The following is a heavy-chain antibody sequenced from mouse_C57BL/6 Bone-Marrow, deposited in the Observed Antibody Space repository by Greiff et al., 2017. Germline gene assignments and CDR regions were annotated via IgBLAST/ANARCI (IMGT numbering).Heavy chain of an antibody. D-gene: IGHD1-1*01. Sequence: QVQLKQSGAELARPGASVKLSCKASGYTFTSYGISWVKQRTGQGLEWIGEIYPRSGNTYYNEKFKGKATLTADKSSSTAYMELRSLTSEDSAVYFCARGARGSSPRYWYFDVWGTGTTVTVSS. V-gene: IGHV1-81*01. J-gene: IGHJ1*03. CDR3: ARGARGSSPRYWYFDV. CDR1: GYTFTSYG. CDR2: IYPRSGNT.